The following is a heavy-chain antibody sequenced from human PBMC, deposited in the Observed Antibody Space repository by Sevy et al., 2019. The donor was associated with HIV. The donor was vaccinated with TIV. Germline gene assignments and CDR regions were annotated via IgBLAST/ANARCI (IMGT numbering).Heavy chain of an antibody. J-gene: IGHJ4*02. V-gene: IGHV1-24*01. CDR2: FDPEDDET. CDR3: ATTKDYYDSSRSPFDY. CDR1: GYTLSELS. D-gene: IGHD3-22*01. Sequence: ASVKVSCMVSGYTLSELSMRWVRQAPGKGLEWMGSFDPEDDETIYAQKFQGRVTMTEDTSTDTAYMELKNLRSEDTAVYYCATTKDYYDSSRSPFDYWGQGTLVTVSS.